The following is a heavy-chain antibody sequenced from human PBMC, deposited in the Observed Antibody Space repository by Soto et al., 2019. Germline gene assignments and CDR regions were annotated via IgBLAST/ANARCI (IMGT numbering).Heavy chain of an antibody. J-gene: IGHJ5*02. D-gene: IGHD6-6*01. CDR3: SRDGIAARSIGWFYP. V-gene: IGHV1-18*04. CDR2: ISAYDGNT. CDR1: GYTFTSYG. Sequence: ASVKFSCKASGYTFTSYGIRWVRQAPGQGLECMGWISAYDGNTNYAQKLQGRVTMTTXTXXSXXXMXLXXLRSDDTAVYYCSRDGIAARSIGWFYPWG.